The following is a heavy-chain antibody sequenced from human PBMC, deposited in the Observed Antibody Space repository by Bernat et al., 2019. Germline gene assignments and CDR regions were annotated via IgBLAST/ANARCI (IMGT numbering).Heavy chain of an antibody. CDR1: GFTFSSYG. CDR2: ISYDGSNK. V-gene: IGHV3-30*18. CDR3: AKDALMVATLPHDY. D-gene: IGHD5-12*01. J-gene: IGHJ4*02. Sequence: QVRLVESGGGVVQPGRSLRLSCAASGFTFSSYGMHWVRQAPGKGLEWVAVISYDGSNKYYADSVKGRFTISRDNSKNTLYLQMNSLRAEDTAVYYCAKDALMVATLPHDYWGQGTLVTVSS.